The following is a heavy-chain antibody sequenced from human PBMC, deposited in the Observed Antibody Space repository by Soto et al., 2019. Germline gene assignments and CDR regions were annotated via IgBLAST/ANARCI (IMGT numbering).Heavy chain of an antibody. CDR1: GGSISSGDYY. V-gene: IGHV4-30-4*01. CDR3: ARVSAAALFDY. Sequence: PSETLSLTCTVSGGSISSGDYYWSWIRQPPGKVLEWIGYIYYSGSTYYNPSLKSRVTISVDTSKNQFSLKLSSVTAADTAVYYCARVSAAALFDYWGQGTLVTFSS. J-gene: IGHJ4*02. D-gene: IGHD6-13*01. CDR2: IYYSGST.